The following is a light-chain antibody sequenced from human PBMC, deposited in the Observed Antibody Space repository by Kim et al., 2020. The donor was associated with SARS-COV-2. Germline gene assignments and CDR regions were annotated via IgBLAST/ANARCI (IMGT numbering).Light chain of an antibody. CDR2: DAS. V-gene: IGKV1-33*01. J-gene: IGKJ1*01. CDR1: QDISNY. Sequence: GDRVTITCQASQDISNYLNWYQQKPGKAPKLLIYDASNLETGVPSRFSGSGSGTDFTFTISSLQPEDIATYYCQQYDNLPTFGQGTKVDIK. CDR3: QQYDNLPT.